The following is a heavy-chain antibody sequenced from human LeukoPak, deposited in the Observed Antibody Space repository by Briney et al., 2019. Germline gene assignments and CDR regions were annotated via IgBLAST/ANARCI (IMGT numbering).Heavy chain of an antibody. V-gene: IGHV4-34*01. CDR2: INHSGST. J-gene: IGHJ5*02. Sequence: SETLSLTCAVYGGSFSGYYWSWIRQPPGKGLEWIGEINHSGSTNYNPSLKSRVTISVDTSKNQFSLKLSSVTAADTAVYYCARDYSQNWFDPWGQGTLVTVSS. D-gene: IGHD4-11*01. CDR3: ARDYSQNWFDP. CDR1: GGSFSGYY.